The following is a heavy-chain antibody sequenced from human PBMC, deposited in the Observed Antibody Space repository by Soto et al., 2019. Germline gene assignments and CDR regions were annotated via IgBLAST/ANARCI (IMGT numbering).Heavy chain of an antibody. Sequence: QVQLVQSGAEVKTPGASVKVSCKASGYSFTSYDINWVRQAPGQGLEWMGWMNPNSDNTAHAQKFQGRVTMTRTTSLTTVYRELRSLRPADTASSYCPGEPAACLVYWGQRPLVTVSS. CDR1: GYSFTSYD. V-gene: IGHV1-8*01. CDR2: MNPNSDNT. J-gene: IGHJ4*02. D-gene: IGHD3-16*01. CDR3: PGEPAACLVY.